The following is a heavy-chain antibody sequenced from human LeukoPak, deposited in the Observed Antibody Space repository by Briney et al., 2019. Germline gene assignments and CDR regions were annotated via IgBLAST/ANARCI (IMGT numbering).Heavy chain of an antibody. Sequence: ASVKVSCKASGGTVSSYAISWVRQAPGQGLEWMGRINPNSGGTNYAQKFQGRVTMTRDTPISTAYMELSRLRSDDTAVYYCARGSIVGRPRGIDYWGRGTLVTVSS. J-gene: IGHJ4*02. CDR1: GGTVSSYA. V-gene: IGHV1-2*06. D-gene: IGHD1-26*01. CDR3: ARGSIVGRPRGIDY. CDR2: INPNSGGT.